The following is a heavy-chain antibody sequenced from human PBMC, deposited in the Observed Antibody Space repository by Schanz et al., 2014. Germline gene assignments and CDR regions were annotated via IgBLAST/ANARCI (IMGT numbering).Heavy chain of an antibody. J-gene: IGHJ4*02. CDR1: GFAVDNYY. CDR3: ARFDSDCGSGTCSQAFDF. CDR2: ICTDGRT. D-gene: IGHD2-15*01. Sequence: EVQLVASGGGLVQPGGSLRLSCAASGFAVDNYYMSCVRQAPGRGLEWVSIICTDGRTYYADSVKARFTSSRNSSKNTLLLKMNRLKTEVTAVDYCARFDSDCGSGTCSQAFDFWGQGTLVTVSS. V-gene: IGHV3-66*02.